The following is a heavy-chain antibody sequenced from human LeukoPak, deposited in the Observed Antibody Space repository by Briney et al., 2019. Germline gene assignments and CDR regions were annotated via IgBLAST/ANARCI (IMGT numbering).Heavy chain of an antibody. D-gene: IGHD3-22*01. CDR3: AREGAYDSSPFDY. V-gene: IGHV3-66*01. CDR1: GFTVSSNY. J-gene: IGHJ4*02. Sequence: GGSLRLSCAASGFTVSSNYMSWVRQAPGKGLEWVSVIYSGGSTYYADSVKGRSTISRDNSKNTLYLQMNSLRAEDTAVYYCAREGAYDSSPFDYWGQGTLVTVSS. CDR2: IYSGGST.